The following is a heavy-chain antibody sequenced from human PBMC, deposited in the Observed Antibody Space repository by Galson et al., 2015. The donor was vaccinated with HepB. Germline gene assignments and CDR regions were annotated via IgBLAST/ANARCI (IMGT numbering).Heavy chain of an antibody. CDR1: GYAFTSYH. J-gene: IGHJ4*02. CDR2: INPSGGGT. Sequence: SVKVSCKASGYAFTSYHIHWVRQAPGQGLEWMGIINPSGGGTTYAQKFQGRVTMARDTSTNTVYMILNSLRSEDTAVYYCARSPVPGERWPHPPGYFDYWGQGTLVTVSS. CDR3: ARSPVPGERWPHPPGYFDY. D-gene: IGHD5-24*01. V-gene: IGHV1-46*01.